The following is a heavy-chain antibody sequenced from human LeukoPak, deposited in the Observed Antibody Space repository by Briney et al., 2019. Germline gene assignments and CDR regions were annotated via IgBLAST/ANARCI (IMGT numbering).Heavy chain of an antibody. V-gene: IGHV4-39*01. CDR2: IYYSGST. D-gene: IGHD6-19*01. CDR1: GGSISSSSCY. CDR3: ARRGYSSGPYFDY. J-gene: IGHJ4*02. Sequence: SETLSLTCTVSGGSISSSSCYWGWIRQPPRKGLEWIGNIYYSGSTYYNPSLKSRVTIFVDTSKNQFSLKLSSVTAADTAVYYCARRGYSSGPYFDYWGQGTLVTVSS.